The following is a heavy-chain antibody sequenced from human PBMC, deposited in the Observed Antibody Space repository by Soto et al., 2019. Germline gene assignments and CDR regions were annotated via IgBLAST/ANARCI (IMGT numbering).Heavy chain of an antibody. CDR3: ARDFDADSRTDFDY. CDR2: ISGNRRII. Sequence: QVQLVESGGGLVKPGGSLRLSCATSGFIFSDYYMHWIRQAPGKGLEWISYISGNRRIIQYADSAKGRFTISRDNAQNSLYLQMNSLRAEDTALYFCARDFDADSRTDFDYWGQGTLVTVSS. J-gene: IGHJ4*02. CDR1: GFIFSDYY. D-gene: IGHD4-17*01. V-gene: IGHV3-11*01.